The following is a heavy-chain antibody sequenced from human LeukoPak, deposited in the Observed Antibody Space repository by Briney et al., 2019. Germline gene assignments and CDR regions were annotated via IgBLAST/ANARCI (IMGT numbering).Heavy chain of an antibody. J-gene: IGHJ4*02. D-gene: IGHD5-12*01. CDR3: AKVFGLGGHIGYVDY. Sequence: GGSLTLSCAVSGFTFSGSAMHWVRQASGKGLEWVGRFRSKANSYATAYAASVKGRFTISRDNSKNTLYLQMNSLRAEHTAVYYCAKVFGLGGHIGYVDYWGQGTLVTVSS. CDR1: GFTFSGSA. CDR2: FRSKANSYAT. V-gene: IGHV3-73*01.